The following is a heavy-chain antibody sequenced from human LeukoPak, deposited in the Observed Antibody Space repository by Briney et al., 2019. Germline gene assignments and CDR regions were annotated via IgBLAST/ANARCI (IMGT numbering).Heavy chain of an antibody. J-gene: IGHJ6*03. Sequence: SETLSLTCTVSGGSISSYYWSWIRQPPGKGQEWIGYIYYSGSTNYNPSLKSRVTISVDTAKNQFSLKLSSVTAADTAVYYCARAGGSGSYYYYYYMDVWGKGTTVTVSS. V-gene: IGHV4-59*01. CDR1: GGSISSYY. CDR2: IYYSGST. CDR3: ARAGGSGSYYYYYYMDV. D-gene: IGHD3-10*01.